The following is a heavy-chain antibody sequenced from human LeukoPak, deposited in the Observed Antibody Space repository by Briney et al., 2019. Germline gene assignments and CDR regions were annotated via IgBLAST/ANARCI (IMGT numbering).Heavy chain of an antibody. CDR3: ARDGDNSGWSEQGDY. CDR1: GYSFTTYG. Sequence: GASVKVSCKASGYSFTTYGISWVRHAPGQGLEWMGWMSANSGNTIYAQRLQGRATMTTDTSTSTAYMELRTLTSDDTAVYYCARDGDNSGWSEQGDYWGQGTLVTVSS. J-gene: IGHJ4*02. D-gene: IGHD6-19*01. V-gene: IGHV1-18*01. CDR2: MSANSGNT.